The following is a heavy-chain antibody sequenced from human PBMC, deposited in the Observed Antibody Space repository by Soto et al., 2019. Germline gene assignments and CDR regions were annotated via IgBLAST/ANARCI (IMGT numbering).Heavy chain of an antibody. D-gene: IGHD3-10*01. V-gene: IGHV4-31*03. CDR1: GGSISSGGYY. CDR3: ARHGLRLGWFDP. CDR2: IYYSGST. J-gene: IGHJ5*02. Sequence: PSETLSLTCTVSGGSISSGGYYWSWIRQHPGKGLEWIGYIYYSGSTYCNPSLKSRVTISVDTSKNQFSLKLSSVTAADTAVYYRARHGLRLGWFDPWGQGTLVTVSS.